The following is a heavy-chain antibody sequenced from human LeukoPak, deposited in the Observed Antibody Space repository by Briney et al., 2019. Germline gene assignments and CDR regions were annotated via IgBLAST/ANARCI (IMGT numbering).Heavy chain of an antibody. CDR1: GFTFSSYS. Sequence: HPGGSLRLSCAASGFTFSSYSMNWVRQAPGKGLEWVAVISYDGSNKYYADSVKGRFTISRDNSKNTLYLQMNSLRAEDTAVYYCARDIGGFDPWGQGTLVTVSS. CDR2: ISYDGSNK. CDR3: ARDIGGFDP. V-gene: IGHV3-30-3*01. D-gene: IGHD1-26*01. J-gene: IGHJ5*02.